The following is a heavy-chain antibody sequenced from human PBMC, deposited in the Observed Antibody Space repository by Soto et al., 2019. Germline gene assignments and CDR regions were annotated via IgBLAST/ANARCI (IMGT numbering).Heavy chain of an antibody. D-gene: IGHD3-16*01. V-gene: IGHV3-74*01. J-gene: IGHJ4*02. Sequence: EVQLVESGGGLVQPGGSLRLSCAASGFTFSSYWMHWVRQAPGKGLVWVSRINSDGSSTSYADSVKGRFTISRDNAKNTFYRKRNVLGAEDTAVYYWARGGGGGARGPLVPVSS. CDR1: GFTFSSYW. CDR2: INSDGSST. CDR3: ARGGGG.